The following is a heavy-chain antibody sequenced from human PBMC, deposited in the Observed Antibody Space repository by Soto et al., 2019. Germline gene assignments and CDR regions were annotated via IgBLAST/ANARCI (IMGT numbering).Heavy chain of an antibody. CDR2: ISRSGDST. CDR3: AKTDPFNPQSSCWANSFDY. J-gene: IGHJ4*02. CDR1: GFTFSSYA. D-gene: IGHD6-19*01. Sequence: EVQLLESGGGLVQPGGSLRLSCAASGFTFSSYAMTWVRQAPGKGLEWVSTISRSGDSTYYRDSVKGRFTISRDNSKNTVYMQMNSLRAEDTAGYDCAKTDPFNPQSSCWANSFDYWGQGTLFTVSS. V-gene: IGHV3-23*01.